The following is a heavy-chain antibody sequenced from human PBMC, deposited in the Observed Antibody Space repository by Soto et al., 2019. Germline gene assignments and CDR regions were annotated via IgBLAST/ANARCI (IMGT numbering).Heavy chain of an antibody. J-gene: IGHJ4*02. CDR1: GFTFSSYG. D-gene: IGHD4-17*01. CDR2: ISYDGSNK. Sequence: QVQLVESGGGVVQPGRSLRLSCAASGFTFSSYGMHWVRQAPGKGLEWVAVISYDGSNKYYADSVKGRFTISRDNSKNTLYLQMNSLRAEDTAVYYCAKSVRNGDSPGVYWGQGTLVTVSS. V-gene: IGHV3-30*18. CDR3: AKSVRNGDSPGVY.